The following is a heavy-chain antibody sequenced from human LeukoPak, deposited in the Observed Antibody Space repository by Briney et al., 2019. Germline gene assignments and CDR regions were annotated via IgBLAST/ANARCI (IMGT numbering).Heavy chain of an antibody. J-gene: IGHJ4*02. V-gene: IGHV1-18*01. Sequence: ASVKVSCKASGYTFTSYGISWVRQAPGQGLEWMGWISAYNGNTNYAQKLQGRVTMTTDTSTSTAYMELRSLRSDDTAVYYCARDGPPLLLWFGELQRTYYFDYWGQGTLVSVSP. CDR1: GYTFTSYG. D-gene: IGHD3-10*01. CDR2: ISAYNGNT. CDR3: ARDGPPLLLWFGELQRTYYFDY.